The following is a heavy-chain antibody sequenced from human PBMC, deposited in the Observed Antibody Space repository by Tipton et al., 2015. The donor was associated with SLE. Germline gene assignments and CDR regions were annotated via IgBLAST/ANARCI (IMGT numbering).Heavy chain of an antibody. CDR3: ARGGHGRYITAY. V-gene: IGHV4-39*07. J-gene: IGHJ4*02. CDR2: VYYSGSI. D-gene: IGHD3-10*01. CDR1: GGSIRNRSYY. Sequence: TLSLTCTVSGGSIRNRSYYWGWIRQPPGKGLEWIGSVYYSGSIYYNPSPKSRVTISVDTSKNQFSLKLSSVTAADTAVYYCARGGHGRYITAYWGQGSLLTVSS.